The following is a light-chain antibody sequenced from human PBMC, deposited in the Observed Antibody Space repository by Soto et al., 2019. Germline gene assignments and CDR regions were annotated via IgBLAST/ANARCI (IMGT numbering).Light chain of an antibody. V-gene: IGKV3-15*01. CDR2: GAS. J-gene: IGKJ2*01. Sequence: ETVLTQSPATLSVSPGERATFSCKASQSVTTNLAWYQQKPGQVPRLLIYGASTRASGIPARFSGSGSGTEFTRSISILQSEDFAIYHCQQYHSWPHTFGQGTKLEIK. CDR3: QQYHSWPHT. CDR1: QSVTTN.